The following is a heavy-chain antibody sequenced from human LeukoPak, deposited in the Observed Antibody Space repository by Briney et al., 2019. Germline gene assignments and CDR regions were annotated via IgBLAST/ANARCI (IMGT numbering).Heavy chain of an antibody. D-gene: IGHD3-3*01. J-gene: IGHJ6*02. V-gene: IGHV3-30*18. CDR1: GFTFSSYG. Sequence: PGGSLRLSCAAYGFTFSSYGMHWVRQAPGKGLEWVAVISYDGSNKYYADSVKGRFTISRDNSKNTLYLQMNSLRAEDTAVYYCAKERTYYDFWSGTSLYGMDVWGQGTTVTVSS. CDR2: ISYDGSNK. CDR3: AKERTYYDFWSGTSLYGMDV.